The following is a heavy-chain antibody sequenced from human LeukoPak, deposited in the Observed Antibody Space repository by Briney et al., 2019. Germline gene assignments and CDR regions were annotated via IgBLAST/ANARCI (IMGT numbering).Heavy chain of an antibody. CDR1: GGSISSYY. J-gene: IGHJ5*02. V-gene: IGHV4-59*01. Sequence: PSETLSLTCTVSGGSISSYYWSWIRQPPGKGLEWIGYIYYSGSTNYNPSLKSRVTISVDTSKNQFSLKLSSVTAADTAVYYCARDSLSCGSTSCSWNWFDPWGQGTLVTVSS. CDR3: ARDSLSCGSTSCSWNWFDP. D-gene: IGHD2-2*01. CDR2: IYYSGST.